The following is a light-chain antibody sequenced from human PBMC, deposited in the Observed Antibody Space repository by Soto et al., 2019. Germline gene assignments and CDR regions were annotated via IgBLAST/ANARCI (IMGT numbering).Light chain of an antibody. CDR1: QSVSSY. V-gene: IGKV3-11*01. J-gene: IGKJ5*01. CDR3: QQRSGWPLIT. CDR2: DAS. Sequence: EIVLTQSPATLSLSPGERATLSCRASQSVSSYLAWYQQKPGQAPRLLIYDASNRATGIPARFSGSGSGTDFTLTISSLEPEDFAVYYCQQRSGWPLITFGQGTRLEIK.